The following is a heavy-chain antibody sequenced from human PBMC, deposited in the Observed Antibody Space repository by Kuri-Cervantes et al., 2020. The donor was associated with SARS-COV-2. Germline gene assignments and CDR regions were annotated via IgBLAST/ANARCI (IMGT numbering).Heavy chain of an antibody. D-gene: IGHD2-2*01. Sequence: SVKVSCKASGGTFSSYAISWVRQAPGQGLEWMGGIIPIFGTANYAQKFQGRVTITADKSTSTAYMELSSLRSEDTAVYYCARLTYCSSTSCSPAVWYFDLWGRGTLVTVSS. CDR1: GGTFSSYA. CDR3: ARLTYCSSTSCSPAVWYFDL. V-gene: IGHV1-69*06. J-gene: IGHJ2*01. CDR2: IIPIFGTA.